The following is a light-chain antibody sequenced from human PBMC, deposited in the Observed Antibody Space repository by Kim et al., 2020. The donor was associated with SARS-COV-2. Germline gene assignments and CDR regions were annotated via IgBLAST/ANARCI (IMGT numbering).Light chain of an antibody. J-gene: IGLJ3*02. CDR1: SRAIFISSY. CDR3: MLYLGSDIWV. Sequence: GGTVQLTCGFGSRAIFISSYPSWYQQTPGQAPRTLIYGTNTRSSGVPDRFSGSSLGNKAALTITGAQADDESEYYCMLYLGSDIWVFGGGTQLTVL. V-gene: IGLV8-61*01. CDR2: GTN.